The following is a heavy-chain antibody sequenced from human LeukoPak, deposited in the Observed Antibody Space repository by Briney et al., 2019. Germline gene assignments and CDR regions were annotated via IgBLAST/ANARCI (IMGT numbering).Heavy chain of an antibody. J-gene: IGHJ4*02. CDR1: GFTFRSYA. CDR2: ISGSGGST. Sequence: GGSLRISCAASGFTFRSYAMTWVRQAPGKGLEWVSGISGSGGSTYYADSVKGRFTISRDNSKNTLYLQMNSLRAEDTAIFYCAKRSRDSSGWLLDYWGQGTLVTVSS. CDR3: AKRSRDSSGWLLDY. D-gene: IGHD6-19*01. V-gene: IGHV3-23*01.